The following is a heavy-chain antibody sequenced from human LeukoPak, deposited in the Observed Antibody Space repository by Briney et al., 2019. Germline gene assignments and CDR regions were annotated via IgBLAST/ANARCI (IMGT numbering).Heavy chain of an antibody. J-gene: IGHJ4*02. CDR1: GDSITSGGYY. CDR3: ARDVLR. Sequence: SQTLSLTCTVSGDSITSGGYYWSWIRQRPGKGLEWIGYIYKTGSTYYNPSLKSRVTMSVDTSRHQSSLKLNSVTAADTAVYYCARDVLRWGQGTLVTVSP. CDR2: IYKTGST. V-gene: IGHV4-31*03.